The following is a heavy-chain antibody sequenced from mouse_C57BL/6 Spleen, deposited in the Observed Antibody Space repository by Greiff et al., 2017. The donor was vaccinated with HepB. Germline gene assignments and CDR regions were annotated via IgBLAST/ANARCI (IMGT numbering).Heavy chain of an antibody. J-gene: IGHJ4*01. D-gene: IGHD2-9*01. V-gene: IGHV1-82*01. CDR2: IYPGDGDT. Sequence: QVQLQQSGPELVKPGASVKISCKASGYAFSSSWMNWVKQRPGKGLEWIGRIYPGDGDTNYNGKFKGKATLTADKSSSTAYMQLSSLTSEDSAVYFCAPYYGYEGAMDYWGQGTSVTVSS. CDR1: GYAFSSSW. CDR3: APYYGYEGAMDY.